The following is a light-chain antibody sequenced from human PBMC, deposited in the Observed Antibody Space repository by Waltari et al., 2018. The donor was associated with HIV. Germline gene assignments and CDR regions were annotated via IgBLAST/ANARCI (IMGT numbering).Light chain of an antibody. J-gene: IGLJ3*02. Sequence: QSALTQSASVSGSPGQSITISCTGTSSDVGSYNLVSWYQQHPGKAPKVMIYEVSKRPSGVPDRFSGSKSGTSASLAITGLLAEDEADYYCQSYDSSLSVWVFGGGTKLTVL. CDR2: EVS. V-gene: IGLV2-14*02. CDR1: SSDVGSYNL. CDR3: QSYDSSLSVWV.